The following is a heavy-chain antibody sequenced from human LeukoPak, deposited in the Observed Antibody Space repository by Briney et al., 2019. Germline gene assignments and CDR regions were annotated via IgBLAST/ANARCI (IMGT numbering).Heavy chain of an antibody. V-gene: IGHV4-34*01. CDR2: INHSGST. Sequence: SETLSLTCAVYGGSFSGYYWSWIRQPPGKGLEWIGEINHSGSTNYNPSLKSRVTISVDTSKNQFSLKLSSATAADTAVYYCASLGRKSYCSSTSCYRYYYYYMDVWGKGTTVTVSS. CDR3: ASLGRKSYCSSTSCYRYYYYYMDV. CDR1: GGSFSGYY. D-gene: IGHD2-2*01. J-gene: IGHJ6*03.